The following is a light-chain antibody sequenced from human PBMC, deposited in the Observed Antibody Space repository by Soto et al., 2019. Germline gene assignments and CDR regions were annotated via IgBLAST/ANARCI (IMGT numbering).Light chain of an antibody. Sequence: QSALTQPASVSGSPGQSITISCTGTSSDVGGYNYVSWYQQHPGKAPKLIIFEVTSRPSGVSNRFSGSQSGNTASLTISGLQAEDEADYYCSSYTSSSTLVFGGGTKLTVL. J-gene: IGLJ3*02. V-gene: IGLV2-14*01. CDR1: SSDVGGYNY. CDR2: EVT. CDR3: SSYTSSSTLV.